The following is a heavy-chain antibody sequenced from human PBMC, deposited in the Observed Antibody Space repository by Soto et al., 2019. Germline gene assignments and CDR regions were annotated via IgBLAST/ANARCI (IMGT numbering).Heavy chain of an antibody. D-gene: IGHD6-13*01. J-gene: IGHJ4*02. CDR3: ARAVPRAAAVDSSGRKGLD. CDR2: ISYDGSNK. CDR1: GFTFSSYA. Sequence: GGSLRLSCAASGFTFSSYAMHWVRQAPGKGLEWVAAISYDGSNKYYADSVKGRFTISRDNSKNTLYLQMNSLRAEDTAVYYCARAVPRAAAVDSSGRKGLDWGQGTLVTASS. V-gene: IGHV3-30-3*01.